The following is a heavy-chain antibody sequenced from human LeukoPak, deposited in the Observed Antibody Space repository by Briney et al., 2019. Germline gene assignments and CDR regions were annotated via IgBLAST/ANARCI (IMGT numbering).Heavy chain of an antibody. V-gene: IGHV5-51*01. CDR3: ARHYKHEDTTFEAFDL. CDR2: IDPGDSDI. Sequence: GESLKISCKGSGYSFISDWIGWVRQKPGEGLEWMGMIDPGDSDIGHAPSFGGQVTLSVDKSIDTAYLQWRSLKASDTAVYYCARHYKHEDTTFEAFDLWGQGTMVIVS. J-gene: IGHJ3*01. CDR1: GYSFISDW. D-gene: IGHD2/OR15-2a*01.